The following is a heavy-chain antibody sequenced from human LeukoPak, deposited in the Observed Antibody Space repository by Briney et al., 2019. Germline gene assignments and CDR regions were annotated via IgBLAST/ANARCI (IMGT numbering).Heavy chain of an antibody. J-gene: IGHJ3*02. Sequence: GGSLRVSCAASGFTFSSYGMHWVRQAPGNGLEWVAVISYDGSNKYYADSVKGRFAISRDSSKNTLYLQMNSLRAEDTAVYYCAKKYNSGNYPSAFDIWGQGTMVTVSS. V-gene: IGHV3-30*18. D-gene: IGHD1-26*01. CDR3: AKKYNSGNYPSAFDI. CDR1: GFTFSSYG. CDR2: ISYDGSNK.